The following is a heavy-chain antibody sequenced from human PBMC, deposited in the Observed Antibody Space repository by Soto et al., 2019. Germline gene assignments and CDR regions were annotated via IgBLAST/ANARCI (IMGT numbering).Heavy chain of an antibody. CDR3: TTAPLSHLLRYFDWLPQYFQN. D-gene: IGHD3-9*01. CDR1: GFTFSNAW. J-gene: IGHJ1*01. Sequence: GGSLRLSCAASGFTFSNAWMSWVRQAPGKGLEWVGRIKSKTDGGTTDYAAPVKGRFTISRDDSKNTLYLQMNSLKTEDTAVYYCTTAPLSHLLRYFDWLPQYFQNWGQGTLVTVSS. CDR2: IKSKTDGGTT. V-gene: IGHV3-15*01.